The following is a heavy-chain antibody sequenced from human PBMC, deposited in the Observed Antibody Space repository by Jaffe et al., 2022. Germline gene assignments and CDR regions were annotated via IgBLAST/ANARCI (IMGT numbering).Heavy chain of an antibody. CDR3: ARDPGDSGYDDIDAFDI. Sequence: QEKLVQSGAEVKNPGASVKVSCKASGYTFSTYYMHWVRQAPGQGLEWMGIINPRGDSISYAQKFQGRVTMTTDTSTSTGYLELRSLKVEDTAVYFCARDPGDSGYDDIDAFDIWGQGTLVTVSS. CDR2: INPRGDSI. J-gene: IGHJ3*02. D-gene: IGHD5-12*01. CDR1: GYTFSTYY. V-gene: IGHV1-46*01.